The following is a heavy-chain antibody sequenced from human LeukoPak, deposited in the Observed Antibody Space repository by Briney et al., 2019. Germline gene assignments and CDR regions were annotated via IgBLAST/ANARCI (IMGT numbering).Heavy chain of an antibody. D-gene: IGHD2-2*02. CDR2: INWNGGST. J-gene: IGHJ6*03. V-gene: IGHV3-20*04. CDR3: ARSPGYCSSTSCYKGYMDV. Sequence: GGSLRLSCAASGFTFDDYGMSWVRQAPGKGLEWVSGINWNGGSTGYADSVKGRFTISRDNAKNSLYLQMNSLRAEDTALYYCARSPGYCSSTSCYKGYMDVWGKGTTVTVSS. CDR1: GFTFDDYG.